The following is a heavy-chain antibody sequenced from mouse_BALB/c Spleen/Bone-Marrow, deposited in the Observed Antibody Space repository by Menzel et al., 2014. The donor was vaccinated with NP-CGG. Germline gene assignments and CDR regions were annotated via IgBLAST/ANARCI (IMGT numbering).Heavy chain of an antibody. CDR1: GFELSRYW. V-gene: IGHV4-1*02. CDR3: ASCGYYGWLAY. D-gene: IGHD2-3*01. Sequence: EVKVIESGGGLVQPGGSLKLSCTASGFELSRYWMSWVRQAPGKGLEWIGEINPNSRTINYTPSLKERFIISRDNAKNTLYLQMSKARSEDTALYFCASCGYYGWLAYWGQGTLVTVSA. J-gene: IGHJ3*01. CDR2: INPNSRTI.